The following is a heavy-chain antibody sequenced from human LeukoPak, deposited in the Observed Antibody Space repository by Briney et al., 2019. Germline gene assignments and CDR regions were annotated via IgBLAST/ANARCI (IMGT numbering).Heavy chain of an antibody. Sequence: PSETLSLTCAVSGGSISSSNWWSWVRQPPGKGLEWIGEIYHSGSTNYNPSLKSRVTISVDKSKNQFSLKLSSVTAADTAVYYCARVELGHYYYYYMDVWGKGTTVTISS. V-gene: IGHV4-4*02. J-gene: IGHJ6*03. D-gene: IGHD7-27*01. CDR2: IYHSGST. CDR3: ARVELGHYYYYYMDV. CDR1: GGSISSSNW.